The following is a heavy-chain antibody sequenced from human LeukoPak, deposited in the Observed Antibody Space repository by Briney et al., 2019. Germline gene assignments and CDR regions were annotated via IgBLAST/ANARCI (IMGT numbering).Heavy chain of an antibody. CDR2: ISYDGSNK. D-gene: IGHD2-15*01. CDR1: GFTFSSYG. V-gene: IGHV3-30*18. CDR3: AKCSGGSCYNWFDP. Sequence: PGGSLRLSCAASGFTFSSYGMHWVRQAPGKGLEWVAVISYDGSNKYYADSVKGRFTISRDNSKNTLYLQMNSLRAEDTAVYYCAKCSGGSCYNWFDPWGQGTLVTVSS. J-gene: IGHJ5*02.